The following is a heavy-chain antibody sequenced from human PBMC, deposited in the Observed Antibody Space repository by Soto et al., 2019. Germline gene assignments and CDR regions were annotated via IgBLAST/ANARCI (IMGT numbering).Heavy chain of an antibody. V-gene: IGHV4-31*03. CDR3: ARGFADRFLEWFSWFDP. D-gene: IGHD3-3*01. CDR2: IYYSGST. Sequence: TLSLTCTVSGGSISSGGYYWSWIRQHPGKGLEWIGYIYYSGSTYYNPSLKSRVTISVDTSKNQFSLKLSSVTAADTAVYYCARGFADRFLEWFSWFDPWGQGTLVTVSS. CDR1: GGSISSGGYY. J-gene: IGHJ5*02.